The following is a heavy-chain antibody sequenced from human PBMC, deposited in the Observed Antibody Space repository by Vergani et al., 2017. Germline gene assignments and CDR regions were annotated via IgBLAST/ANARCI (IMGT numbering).Heavy chain of an antibody. D-gene: IGHD6-19*01. CDR2: ISSSSSYI. J-gene: IGHJ4*02. V-gene: IGHV3-21*01. Sequence: EVQLVESGGGLVKPGGSLRLSCAASGFTFSSYSMNWVRQAPGKGLEWVSSISSSSSYIYYADSVKGRFTISRDNAKNSLYLQMNSLRAEDTAVYYCAPRTPSGWPPFDFDYWGQGTLVTVSS. CDR1: GFTFSSYS. CDR3: APRTPSGWPPFDFDY.